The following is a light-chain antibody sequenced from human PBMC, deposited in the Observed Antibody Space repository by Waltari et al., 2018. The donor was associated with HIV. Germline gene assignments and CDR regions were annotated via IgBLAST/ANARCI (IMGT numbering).Light chain of an antibody. Sequence: DIQMTQSPSSLSAFVGDRVTTTCQASQDITNSLNWYQQRPGKVPKLLIYGASNLETGVTSRFSGGGYGTDFTLTINDLEYEDIATYYCQQYDSVPLTFGGGTKVEI. CDR2: GAS. V-gene: IGKV1-33*01. CDR1: QDITNS. J-gene: IGKJ4*01. CDR3: QQYDSVPLT.